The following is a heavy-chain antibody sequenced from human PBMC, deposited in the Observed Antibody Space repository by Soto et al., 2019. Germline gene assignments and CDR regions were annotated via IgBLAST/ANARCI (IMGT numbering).Heavy chain of an antibody. CDR3: ARDIAAAGTSYYYYGMDV. CDR1: GFTFSSYG. D-gene: IGHD6-13*01. CDR2: IWYDGSNK. Sequence: QVQLVESGGGVVQPGRSLILSCAASGFTFSSYGMHWVRQAPGKGLEWVAVIWYDGSNKYYADSVKGRFTISRDNSKNTLYLQMNSLRAEDTAVYYCARDIAAAGTSYYYYGMDVWGQGTTVTVSS. V-gene: IGHV3-33*01. J-gene: IGHJ6*02.